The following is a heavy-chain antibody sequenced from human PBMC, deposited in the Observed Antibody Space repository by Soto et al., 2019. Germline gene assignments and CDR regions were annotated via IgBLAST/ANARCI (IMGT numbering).Heavy chain of an antibody. J-gene: IGHJ6*02. Sequence: PGGSLRLSYAASGFTFSSYGMHWVRQAPGKGLEWVAVIWYDGSNKYYADSVKGRFTISRDNSKNTLYLQMNSLRAEDTAVYYCARYHHILYSSGWANYCYYGMDVWGHATTVTVSS. CDR1: GFTFSSYG. V-gene: IGHV3-33*01. CDR2: IWYDGSNK. CDR3: ARYHHILYSSGWANYCYYGMDV. D-gene: IGHD6-19*01.